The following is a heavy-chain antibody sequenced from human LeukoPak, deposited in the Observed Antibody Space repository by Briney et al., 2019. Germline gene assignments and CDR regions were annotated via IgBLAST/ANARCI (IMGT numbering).Heavy chain of an antibody. Sequence: GGSLRLSCAASGFTFSSYSMNWVRQAPGKGLEWVSYISSSSSTIYYADSVKGRFTISRDNSKNTLYLQMNSLRAEDTAVYYCAKEAPGIAADVFDYWGQGTLVTVSS. CDR3: AKEAPGIAADVFDY. J-gene: IGHJ4*02. D-gene: IGHD6-13*01. V-gene: IGHV3-48*01. CDR1: GFTFSSYS. CDR2: ISSSSSTI.